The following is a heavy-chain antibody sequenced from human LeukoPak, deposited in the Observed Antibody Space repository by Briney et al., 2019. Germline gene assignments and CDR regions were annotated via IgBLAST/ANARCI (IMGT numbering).Heavy chain of an antibody. Sequence: GGSLRLSCAASGFTFSSYGMHWVRQAPGKGLEWVAVIWYDGSNKYYADSVKGRFTISRDNSENTLYLQMNSLRAEDTAVYYCARTDLSGYYDFWSGYYGVDVWGQGTTVTVSS. J-gene: IGHJ6*02. CDR1: GFTFSSYG. V-gene: IGHV3-33*01. CDR3: ARTDLSGYYDFWSGYYGVDV. D-gene: IGHD3-3*01. CDR2: IWYDGSNK.